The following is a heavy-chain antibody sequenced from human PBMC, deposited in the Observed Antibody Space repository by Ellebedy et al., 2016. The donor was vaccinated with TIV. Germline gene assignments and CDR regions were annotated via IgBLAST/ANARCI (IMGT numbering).Heavy chain of an antibody. CDR2: ISAYNGNT. Sequence: AASVKVSCKASGYTFSNYGISWVRQAPGQGLEWMGWISAYNGNTNSAQKLQGRLTMTTDTSTSTAYMELRSLRSDDTAVYYCARGPFMITFGGVIMDVWGQGTTVTVSS. CDR3: ARGPFMITFGGVIMDV. J-gene: IGHJ6*02. V-gene: IGHV1-18*01. D-gene: IGHD3-16*02. CDR1: GYTFSNYG.